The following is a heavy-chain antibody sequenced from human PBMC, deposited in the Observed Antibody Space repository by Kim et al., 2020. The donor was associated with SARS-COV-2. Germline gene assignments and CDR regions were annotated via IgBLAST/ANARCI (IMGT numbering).Heavy chain of an antibody. D-gene: IGHD3-22*01. Sequence: ASVKVSCKASGYTFTGYYMHWVRQAPGQGLEWMGRINPNSGGTNYAQKFQGRVTMTRGTSISTAYMELSRLRSDDTAVYYCASRVGYYDSSGYYKPGGYYYGMDVWGQGTTVTVSS. J-gene: IGHJ6*02. V-gene: IGHV1-2*06. CDR1: GYTFTGYY. CDR3: ASRVGYYDSSGYYKPGGYYYGMDV. CDR2: INPNSGGT.